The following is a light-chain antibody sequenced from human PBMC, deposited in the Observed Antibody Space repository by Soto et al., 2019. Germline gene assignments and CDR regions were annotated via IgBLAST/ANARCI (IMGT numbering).Light chain of an antibody. J-gene: IGKJ4*01. V-gene: IGKV3-15*01. CDR1: QSVSSN. Sequence: DILMTQSPATLSLSPGGRATLSCRASQSVSSNLAWYQQKPGQAPRLLIQRASTRATGIPARFSGSGSGTEFSLTISRLEPEDFAVYYCHQYGISPFGGGTKVDIK. CDR3: HQYGISP. CDR2: RAS.